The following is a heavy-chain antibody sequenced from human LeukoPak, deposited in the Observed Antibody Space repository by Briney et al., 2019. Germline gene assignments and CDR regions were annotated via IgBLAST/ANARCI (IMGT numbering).Heavy chain of an antibody. Sequence: VQPGGSLRLSCAASGFTFSSYGKQWGRPAPGNGREWVAFIRYDGSNKYYADSVKGRFTISRDNSKNTLYLQMNSLRAEDTAVYYCAKFYGVPIVLWGQGTLVTVSS. V-gene: IGHV3-30*02. D-gene: IGHD1-26*01. CDR2: IRYDGSNK. CDR3: AKFYGVPIVL. CDR1: GFTFSSYG. J-gene: IGHJ4*02.